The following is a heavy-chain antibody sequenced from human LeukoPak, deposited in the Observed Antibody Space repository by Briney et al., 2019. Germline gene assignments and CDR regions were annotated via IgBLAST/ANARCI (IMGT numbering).Heavy chain of an antibody. CDR1: GYSFTGYY. V-gene: IGHV1-2*02. Sequence: ASVNVSRKDSGYSFTGYYIHWVRQAPGPGREWVGWINANSGGTNNAQKPQGKVTTTRDTSISTAYMELSSLTCKGTAVFYCAADGPADLFDGSEDPPRDAFEIWGQGTMVTVSS. CDR2: INANSGGT. D-gene: IGHD3-22*01. J-gene: IGHJ3*02. CDR3: AADGPADLFDGSEDPPRDAFEI.